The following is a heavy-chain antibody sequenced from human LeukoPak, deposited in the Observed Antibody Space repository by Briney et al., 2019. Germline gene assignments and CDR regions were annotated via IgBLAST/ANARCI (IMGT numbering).Heavy chain of an antibody. J-gene: IGHJ4*02. CDR2: IYYSGST. D-gene: IGHD4-11*01. V-gene: IGHV4-30-4*08. CDR1: GGTFSSYAI. CDR3: ARELSYSLSRSYYFDY. Sequence: SCKASGGTFSSYAISWVRQAPGKGLEWIGYIYYSGSTYYNPSLKSRVTISVDTSKNQFSLKLSSVTAADAAVYYCARELSYSLSRSYYFDYWGQGTLVTVSS.